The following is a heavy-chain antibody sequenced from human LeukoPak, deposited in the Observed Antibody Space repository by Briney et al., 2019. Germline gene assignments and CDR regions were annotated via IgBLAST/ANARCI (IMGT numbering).Heavy chain of an antibody. Sequence: GGSLRLSCAASGFTFSSYGMHWVRQAPGKGLEWVAVIWYDGSNKYYADSVKGRFTISRDNSKNTLYLQMNSLRAEDTAVYYCAREPTIAAAGCLDYWGQGTLVTVSS. CDR2: IWYDGSNK. J-gene: IGHJ4*02. CDR1: GFTFSSYG. D-gene: IGHD6-13*01. V-gene: IGHV3-33*01. CDR3: AREPTIAAAGCLDY.